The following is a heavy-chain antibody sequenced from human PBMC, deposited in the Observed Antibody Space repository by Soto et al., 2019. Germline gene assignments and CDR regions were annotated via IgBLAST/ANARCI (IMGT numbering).Heavy chain of an antibody. CDR3: ARDIAARHHYYYYGMDV. CDR1: GDSVSSNSAA. J-gene: IGHJ6*02. Sequence: SQTLSLTCAISGDSVSSNSAAWNWIRQSPSRGLEWLGRTYYRSKWYNDYAVSVKSRITINPDTSKNQFSLQLNSVTPEDTAVYYCARDIAARHHYYYYGMDVWGQGTTVTVS. V-gene: IGHV6-1*01. D-gene: IGHD6-6*01. CDR2: TYYRSKWYN.